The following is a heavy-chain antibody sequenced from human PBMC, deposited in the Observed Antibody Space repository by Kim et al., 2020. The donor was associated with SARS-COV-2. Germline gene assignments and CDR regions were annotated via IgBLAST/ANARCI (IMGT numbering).Heavy chain of an antibody. CDR3: ARDPTLDYDFWSGYSDY. D-gene: IGHD3-3*01. J-gene: IGHJ4*02. V-gene: IGHV3-30*01. Sequence: VKGRFTLSRDNSKSTLFLQMNSLRTEDTAVYYCARDPTLDYDFWSGYSDYWGQGTLVTVSS.